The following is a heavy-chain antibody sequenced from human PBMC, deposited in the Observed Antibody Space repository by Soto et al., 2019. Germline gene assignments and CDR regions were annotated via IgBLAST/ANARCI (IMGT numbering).Heavy chain of an antibody. CDR1: GDTFNFYT. Sequence: QVQLVQSGAEVKKPGSPVRVSCTASGDTFNFYTISWVRQVPGQGPEWMGRIIPMLGMSNYAQKFQGRVTITADKPTSTVYMNLSGLTSEDTAVYYCATNYGSGSTHFDYWGQGTLVTVS. D-gene: IGHD3-10*01. J-gene: IGHJ4*02. CDR2: IIPMLGMS. CDR3: ATNYGSGSTHFDY. V-gene: IGHV1-69*02.